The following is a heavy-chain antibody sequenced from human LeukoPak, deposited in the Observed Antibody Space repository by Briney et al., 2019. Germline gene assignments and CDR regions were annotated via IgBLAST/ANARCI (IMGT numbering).Heavy chain of an antibody. Sequence: GGSLRLSCVASGFTFSDFSLNWVRQAPGKGLEWISYIGSAIYYADSVEGRFTISRDNAKNSLYLQMNSLRAEDTAVYYCARDHAYAFDIWGQGTLATVSS. D-gene: IGHD2-2*01. J-gene: IGHJ3*02. CDR1: GFTFSDFS. V-gene: IGHV3-48*01. CDR2: IGSAI. CDR3: ARDHAYAFDI.